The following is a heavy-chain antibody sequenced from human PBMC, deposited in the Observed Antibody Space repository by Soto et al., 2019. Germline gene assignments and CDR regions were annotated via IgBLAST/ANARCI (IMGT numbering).Heavy chain of an antibody. CDR2: IIPIFGTA. CDR3: ARDPASTKYGSGSSYYYYGMDV. Sequence: ASVKVSCKASGGTFSSYAISWVRQAPGQGLEWMGGIIPIFGTANYAQKFQGRVTITADESTRTAYMELSSLRSEDTAVYYCARDPASTKYGSGSSYYYYGMDVWGQGTTVTVSS. CDR1: GGTFSSYA. J-gene: IGHJ6*02. D-gene: IGHD3-10*01. V-gene: IGHV1-69*13.